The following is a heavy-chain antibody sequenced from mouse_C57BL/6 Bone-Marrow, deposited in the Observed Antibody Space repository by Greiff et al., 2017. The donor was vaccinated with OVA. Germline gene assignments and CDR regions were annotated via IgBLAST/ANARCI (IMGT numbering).Heavy chain of an antibody. CDR2: ISNLAYSI. V-gene: IGHV5-15*01. CDR1: GFTFSDYG. J-gene: IGHJ1*03. Sequence: EVQVVESGGGLVQPGGSLKLSCAASGFTFSDYGMAWVRQAPRKGPEWVAFISNLAYSIYYADTVTGRFTISRENAKNTLYLEMSSLRSEDTAMYYCARRGYGSSPRWYFDVWGTGTTVTVSS. D-gene: IGHD1-1*01. CDR3: ARRGYGSSPRWYFDV.